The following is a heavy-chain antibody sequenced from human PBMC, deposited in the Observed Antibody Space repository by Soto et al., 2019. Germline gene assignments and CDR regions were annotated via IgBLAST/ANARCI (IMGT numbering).Heavy chain of an antibody. CDR3: ARSVYDFWSGYYTGHAFDI. V-gene: IGHV4-30-2*01. CDR2: IYHSGST. D-gene: IGHD3-3*01. Sequence: PSETLSLTCAVSGGSISSGGYSWSWIRQPPGKGLEWIGYIYHSGSTYYNPSLKSRVTISVDRSKNQFSLKLSSVTAADTAVYYCARSVYDFWSGYYTGHAFDIWGQGTMVTVSS. CDR1: GGSISSGGYS. J-gene: IGHJ3*02.